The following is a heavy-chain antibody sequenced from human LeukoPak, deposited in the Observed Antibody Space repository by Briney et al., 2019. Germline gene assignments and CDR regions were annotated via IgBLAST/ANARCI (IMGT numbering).Heavy chain of an antibody. V-gene: IGHV3-11*05. J-gene: IGHJ5*02. Sequence: GGALRHSCAASRFTFSDYYMSWIRQAPGKGLEWVSYISSSSSYTNYADSVKGRFTISRDNAKNSLYLQMNSLRAEDTAVYYCARDRNSDGEGWFDPWGQGTLVTVSS. D-gene: IGHD1-14*01. CDR3: ARDRNSDGEGWFDP. CDR2: ISSSSSYT. CDR1: RFTFSDYY.